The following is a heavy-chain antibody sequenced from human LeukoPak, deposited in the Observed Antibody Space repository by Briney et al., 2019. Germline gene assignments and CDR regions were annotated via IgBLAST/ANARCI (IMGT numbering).Heavy chain of an antibody. CDR1: GFTFSNND. J-gene: IGHJ4*02. V-gene: IGHV3-66*01. CDR3: ARAFQYGSGSYPYSL. D-gene: IGHD3-10*01. Sequence: GGSLRLSCAASGFTFSNNDMSWVRQAPGKGLEWVSVIYSGGSTDYADSMKGRFTISRDNFKNTLYLQMNSLRAEDTAVYYCARAFQYGSGSYPYSLWGQGTLVTVSS. CDR2: IYSGGST.